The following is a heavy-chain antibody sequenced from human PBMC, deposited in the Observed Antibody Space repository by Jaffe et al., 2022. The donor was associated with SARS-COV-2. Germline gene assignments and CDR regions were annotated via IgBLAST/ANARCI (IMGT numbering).Heavy chain of an antibody. Sequence: EVQLVESGGGLVQPGRSLRLSCTPSGFTFGDYAMTWFRQAPGKGLEWVAFIRTKPFGGTTEYAASVRGRFTISRDDSKSIAYLQMNSLNIEDTAVYFCTRSSRRYDILTAYYPNDAFDIWGQGTMVTVSS. J-gene: IGHJ3*02. D-gene: IGHD3-9*01. CDR1: GFTFGDYA. V-gene: IGHV3-49*03. CDR3: TRSSRRYDILTAYYPNDAFDI. CDR2: IRTKPFGGTT.